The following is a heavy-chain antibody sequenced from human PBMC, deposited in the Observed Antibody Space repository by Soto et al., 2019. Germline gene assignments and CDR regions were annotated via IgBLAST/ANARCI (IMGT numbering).Heavy chain of an antibody. Sequence: PGGSLRLSCTASGFTFSDSYMSWIRQAPGKGLEWISYITFSGNTVYYADSLKGRFTISRDNAKNSLYLQMNRLRAEDTAVYYCGRVSWREKYGMDVWGQGTTVTV. V-gene: IGHV3-11*01. CDR3: GRVSWREKYGMDV. CDR2: ITFSGNTV. CDR1: GFTFSDSY. J-gene: IGHJ6*02.